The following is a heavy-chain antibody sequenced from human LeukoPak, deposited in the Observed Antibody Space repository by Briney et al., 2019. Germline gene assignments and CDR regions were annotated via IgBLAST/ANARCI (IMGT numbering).Heavy chain of an antibody. D-gene: IGHD4-17*01. V-gene: IGHV4-59*01. CDR1: GGAISSYY. CDR2: IHYSGNT. CDR3: ARSGTVTNFDY. J-gene: IGHJ4*02. Sequence: SEPLSLTCAVSGGAISSYYWSWIRQPTGKGLEWIAYIHYSGNTNYSPSLKSRVTISVDTSKNQFSLRLTSVTAADTAVYYCARSGTVTNFDYWGQGTLVSVSS.